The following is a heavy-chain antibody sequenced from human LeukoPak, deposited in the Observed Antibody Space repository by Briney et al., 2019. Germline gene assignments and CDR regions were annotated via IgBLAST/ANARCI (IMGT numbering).Heavy chain of an antibody. CDR2: IRYDGSNK. V-gene: IGHV3-30*02. CDR1: GFTFSSYG. J-gene: IGHJ3*02. D-gene: IGHD4-17*01. CDR3: AKSRGTVTTYDAFDI. Sequence: TGGSLRLSCAASGFTFSSYGMHWVRQAPGKGLEWVAFIRYDGSNKYYADSVKGRFTISRDNSKNTLYLQMNSLRVEDTAVYYCAKSRGTVTTYDAFDIWGQGTMVTVSS.